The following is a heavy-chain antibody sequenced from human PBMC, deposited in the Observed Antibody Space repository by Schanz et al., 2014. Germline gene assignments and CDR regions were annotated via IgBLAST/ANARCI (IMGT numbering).Heavy chain of an antibody. CDR3: AKAADWPVTRFDP. J-gene: IGHJ5*02. V-gene: IGHV3-23*04. D-gene: IGHD3-9*01. CDR1: GLIFSNYV. Sequence: EVQLVESGGGLIQPGGSLRLSCAASGLIFSNYVMSWVRQAPGKGLEWVSTIGTSGGTNYAESVKGRFTISRDNSKNTLYLQMNSLRAEDTAVYYCAKAADWPVTRFDPWGQGTLVTVSS. CDR2: IGTSGGT.